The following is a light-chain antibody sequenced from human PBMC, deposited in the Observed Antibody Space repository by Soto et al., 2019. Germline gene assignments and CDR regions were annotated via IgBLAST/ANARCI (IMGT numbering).Light chain of an antibody. CDR1: SSDVGGYNY. CDR2: EVS. V-gene: IGLV2-14*01. J-gene: IGLJ1*01. Sequence: QSVLTQTSSVTLSPGQSITISCTGTSSDVGGYNYVSWYQQQPGKAPKLMIYEVSNRPSGVSNRFSGSKSGNTASLTISGLQADDEADYYCSSYTSSSTPYVFGTGTKVTVL. CDR3: SSYTSSSTPYV.